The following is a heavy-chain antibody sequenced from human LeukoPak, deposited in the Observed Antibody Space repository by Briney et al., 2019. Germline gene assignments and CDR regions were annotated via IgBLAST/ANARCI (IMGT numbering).Heavy chain of an antibody. CDR3: AGAYSSSWYGARY. D-gene: IGHD6-13*01. J-gene: IGHJ4*02. CDR2: ISYDGSNK. Sequence: GGSLRLSCVASGFSFSGYAIHWVRQAPGKGLEWVAVISYDGSNKYYADSVKGRFTISRDNSKNTLYLQMNSLRAEDTAVYYCAGAYSSSWYGARYWGQGTLVTVSS. V-gene: IGHV3-30*04. CDR1: GFSFSGYA.